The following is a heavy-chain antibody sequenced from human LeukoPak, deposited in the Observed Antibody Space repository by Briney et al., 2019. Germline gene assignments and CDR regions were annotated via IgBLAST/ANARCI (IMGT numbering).Heavy chain of an antibody. V-gene: IGHV3-48*04. J-gene: IGHJ6*02. Sequence: PGGSLRLSCAASRFTFSSYSMNWVRQAPGKGLEWVSYISSSSSTIYYADSVKGRFTISRDNAKNSLYLQMNSLRAEDTAVYYCARAHSSGYYGMDVWGQGTTVTVSS. CDR1: RFTFSSYS. CDR2: ISSSSSTI. D-gene: IGHD3-22*01. CDR3: ARAHSSGYYGMDV.